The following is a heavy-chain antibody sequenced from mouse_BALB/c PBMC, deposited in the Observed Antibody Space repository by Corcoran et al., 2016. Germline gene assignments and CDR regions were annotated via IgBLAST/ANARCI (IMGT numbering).Heavy chain of an antibody. CDR1: GFSLSTSGMG. V-gene: IGHV8-8*01. Sequence: QVTLKESGPGILQPSQTLSLTCSFSGFSLSTSGMGVGWIRQPSGKGLEWLAHIWWDDDKYYNTALKSGLTISKDTSKNQVFLKIASVDTADTATYYCARIVLVLRVFDYGGQGTTLTVSS. CDR3: ARIVLVLRVFDY. D-gene: IGHD1-1*01. J-gene: IGHJ2*01. CDR2: IWWDDDK.